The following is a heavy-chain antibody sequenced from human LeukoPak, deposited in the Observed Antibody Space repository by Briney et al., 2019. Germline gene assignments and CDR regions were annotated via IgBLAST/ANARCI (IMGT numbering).Heavy chain of an antibody. V-gene: IGHV4-38-2*02. CDR2: IYHSGST. Sequence: SETLSLTCTVSGGSISNYYWGWIRQPPGKGLEWIGSIYHSGSTYYNPSLKSRVTISVDTSKNQFSLKLSSETAADTAVYYCASSKIVVVPAANDYWGQGTLVTVSS. CDR1: GGSISNYY. J-gene: IGHJ4*02. D-gene: IGHD2-2*01. CDR3: ASSKIVVVPAANDY.